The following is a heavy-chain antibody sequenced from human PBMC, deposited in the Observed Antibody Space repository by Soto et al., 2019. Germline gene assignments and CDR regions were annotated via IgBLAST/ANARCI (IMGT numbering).Heavy chain of an antibody. Sequence: QVQLQESGPGLVKPSETLSLTCTVSGGSISSYYWSWIRQPPGKGLEWIGYIYYSGSTNYNPSLRGRVTIAGDTSKNQFSLKLSSVTAADTAVYYCARGRLGATGWFDPWGQGTLVTVSS. V-gene: IGHV4-59*01. CDR2: IYYSGST. D-gene: IGHD1-26*01. CDR3: ARGRLGATGWFDP. CDR1: GGSISSYY. J-gene: IGHJ5*02.